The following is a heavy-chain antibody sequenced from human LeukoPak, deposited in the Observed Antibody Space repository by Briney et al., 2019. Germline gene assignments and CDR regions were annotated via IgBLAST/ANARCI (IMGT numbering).Heavy chain of an antibody. CDR2: ISSNGGST. J-gene: IGHJ3*02. D-gene: IGHD3-10*01. V-gene: IGHV3-64*01. Sequence: GGSLRLSCAASGFTFSSYAMHWVRQAPGKGLEYVSAISSNGGSTYYANSVKGRFTISRDNSKNTLYLQMNSLRAEDTALYYCAKDLTYYYGLGSSTNAFDIWGQGTMVTVSS. CDR3: AKDLTYYYGLGSSTNAFDI. CDR1: GFTFSSYA.